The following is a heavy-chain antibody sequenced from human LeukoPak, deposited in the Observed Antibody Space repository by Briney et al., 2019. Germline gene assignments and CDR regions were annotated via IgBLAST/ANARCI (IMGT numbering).Heavy chain of an antibody. CDR2: ISGSGGST. D-gene: IGHD3-16*01. V-gene: IGHV3-23*01. CDR3: AKFEFGF. J-gene: IGHJ4*02. Sequence: GGSLLLSCAVSGFTFSSYVMSWVRQAPGKGLEWVSAISGSGGSTYYADSVKGRFTISRDNSKNKLYLQMNSLRDEDTAVYYCAKFEFGFWGQGTLVTVSS. CDR1: GFTFSSYV.